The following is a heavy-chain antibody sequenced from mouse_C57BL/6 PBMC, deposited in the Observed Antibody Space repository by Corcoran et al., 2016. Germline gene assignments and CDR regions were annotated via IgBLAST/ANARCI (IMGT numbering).Heavy chain of an antibody. CDR3: AYYRIFFAY. V-gene: IGHV3-6*01. Sequence: DVQLQESGPGLVKPSQSLSLTCSVTGYSITSGYYWNWIRQFPGNKLEWMGYISYDGSNNYNPSLKNRISITRDTSKNQFFLKLNSVTTEDTATYYCAYYRIFFAYCGQGTLVTVSA. J-gene: IGHJ3*01. CDR2: ISYDGSN. CDR1: GYSITSGYY. D-gene: IGHD2-14*01.